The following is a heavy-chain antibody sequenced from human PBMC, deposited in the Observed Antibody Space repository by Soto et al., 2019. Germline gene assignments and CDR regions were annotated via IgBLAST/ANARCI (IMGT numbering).Heavy chain of an antibody. CDR3: ARAAYNSGRGY. Sequence: EVHLVESGGGLVEPGGSLRLSCAASGFTFSSYSMNWVRQAPGKGLEWVSYISPSSGNIHYADSVKGRFTISRDNAKNSLYLQMDSLRGEDTAVYYCARAAYNSGRGYWGQGTLVTVSS. V-gene: IGHV3-48*01. CDR1: GFTFSSYS. CDR2: ISPSSGNI. D-gene: IGHD5-12*01. J-gene: IGHJ4*02.